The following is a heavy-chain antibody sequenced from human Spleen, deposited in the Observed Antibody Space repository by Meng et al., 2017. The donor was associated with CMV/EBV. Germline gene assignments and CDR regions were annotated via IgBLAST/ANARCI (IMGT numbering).Heavy chain of an antibody. CDR2: IRYDGSNK. CDR1: GFTFSSYG. D-gene: IGHD5/OR15-5a*01. J-gene: IGHJ6*02. Sequence: GESLKISCAASGFTFSSYGMHWVRQAPGKELEWVAFIRYDGSNKYYADSVKGRFTISRDNSKNTLYLQMNSLRAEDTAVYCCAKAIMSLANYYYGMDVWGQGTTVTVSS. CDR3: AKAIMSLANYYYGMDV. V-gene: IGHV3-30*02.